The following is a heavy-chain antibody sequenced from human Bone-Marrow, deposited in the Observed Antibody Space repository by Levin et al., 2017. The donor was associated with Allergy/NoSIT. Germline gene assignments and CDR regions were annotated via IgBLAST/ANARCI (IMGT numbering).Heavy chain of an antibody. CDR1: GGSFSGYY. J-gene: IGHJ6*02. D-gene: IGHD2-21*01. Sequence: SETLSLTCAVYGGSFSGYYWSWIRQPPGKGLEWIGEINHSGSTNYNPSLKSRVTISVDTSKNQFSLKLSSVTAADTAVYYCARAHKYYYYYGMDVWGQGTTVTVSS. CDR2: INHSGST. V-gene: IGHV4-34*01. CDR3: ARAHKYYYYYGMDV.